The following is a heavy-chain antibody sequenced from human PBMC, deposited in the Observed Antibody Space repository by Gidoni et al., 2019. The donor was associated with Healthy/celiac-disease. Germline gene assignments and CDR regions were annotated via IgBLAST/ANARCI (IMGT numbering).Heavy chain of an antibody. D-gene: IGHD3-10*01. CDR1: GFTFRDYY. V-gene: IGHV3-11*01. CDR2: ISSSGSTI. J-gene: IGHJ4*02. CDR3: ARDYRSFGSPTLDY. Sequence: APLVESGGGLVKPVGSLTLSSAASGFTFRDYYMSWIRQAPGKGLECVSYISSSGSTIYYADSVKSRFTISRDNDKNSLYLEMNSRRAKDTAVYYCARDYRSFGSPTLDYWGQGTLVTVSS.